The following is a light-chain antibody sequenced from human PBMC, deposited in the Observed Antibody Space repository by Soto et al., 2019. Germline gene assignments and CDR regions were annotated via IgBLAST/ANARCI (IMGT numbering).Light chain of an antibody. CDR3: QHYGSSPRT. CDR2: GAS. CDR1: QSVSSSY. V-gene: IGKV3-20*01. J-gene: IGKJ1*01. Sequence: EIVLTQSPGTLSLSPGERATLSCRASQSVSSSYLAWYQQKPGQAPRLLIYGASSRATGLPDRFSGRGSGKYFTLTISRLEPEDFAVYYCQHYGSSPRTFGQGTKVEIK.